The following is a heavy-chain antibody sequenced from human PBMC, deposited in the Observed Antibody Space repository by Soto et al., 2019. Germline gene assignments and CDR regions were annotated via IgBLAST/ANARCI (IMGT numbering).Heavy chain of an antibody. D-gene: IGHD3-22*01. V-gene: IGHV1-3*01. CDR2: INAGNGNT. Sequence: GASVKVFCKASGYTFTSYAMHWVRQAPGQRLEWMGWINAGNGNTKYSQKFQGRVTITRDTSASTAYMELSSLRSEDTAVYYCARYGSSGLFDYWGQGTLVTVSS. CDR1: GYTFTSYA. CDR3: ARYGSSGLFDY. J-gene: IGHJ4*02.